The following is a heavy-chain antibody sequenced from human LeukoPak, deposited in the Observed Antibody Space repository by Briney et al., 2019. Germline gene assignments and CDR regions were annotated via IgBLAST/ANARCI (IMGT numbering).Heavy chain of an antibody. D-gene: IGHD5-24*01. CDR1: GGSISSSSYY. V-gene: IGHV4-39*01. CDR2: IYYSGST. J-gene: IGHJ3*02. CDR3: AIHPRKDGYNPGAFDI. Sequence: SETLSLTCTVSGGSISSSSYYWGRIRQPPGKGLEWIGSIYYSGSTYYNPSLKSRVTISVDTSKNQFSLKLSSVTAADTAVYYCAIHPRKDGYNPGAFDIWGQGTMVTVSS.